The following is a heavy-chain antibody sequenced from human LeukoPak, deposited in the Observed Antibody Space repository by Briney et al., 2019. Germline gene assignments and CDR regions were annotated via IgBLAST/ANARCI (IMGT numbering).Heavy chain of an antibody. Sequence: GASVKVSCKASGYTFTGCYMHWVRQAPGQGLEWMGRINPNSGDTNYAQKFQGRVTMTRDTSISTAYMDLSRLRSDDTAVYYCAGEVDIVATFDYWGQGTLVTVSS. CDR2: INPNSGDT. D-gene: IGHD5-12*01. CDR3: AGEVDIVATFDY. J-gene: IGHJ4*02. V-gene: IGHV1-2*06. CDR1: GYTFTGCY.